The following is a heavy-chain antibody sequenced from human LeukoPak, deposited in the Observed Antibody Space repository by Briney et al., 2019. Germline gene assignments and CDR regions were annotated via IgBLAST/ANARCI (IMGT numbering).Heavy chain of an antibody. D-gene: IGHD3-3*01. Sequence: SGTLSLTCAVSGASITTTHWWSWVRQSPGRGLEWIGRIYTSGSTNYNPSLKSRVTMSVDTSKNQFSLKLSSVTAADTAVYYCAREGRYDFWSGYYTHYYYMDVWGKGTTVTVSS. CDR2: IYTSGST. CDR3: AREGRYDFWSGYYTHYYYMDV. J-gene: IGHJ6*03. CDR1: GASITTTHW. V-gene: IGHV4-4*02.